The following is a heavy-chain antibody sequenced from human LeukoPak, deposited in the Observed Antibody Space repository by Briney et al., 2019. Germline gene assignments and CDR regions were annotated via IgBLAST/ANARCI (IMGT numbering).Heavy chain of an antibody. V-gene: IGHV4-39*07. Sequence: SETLSLTCTVSGGPISSGDYYWGWIRQPPGMGPEWIGSINYRGTTYYNPSLQSRVAISVDTSKNQFSLQLTSVTATDTAVDYCARVSRDSGNYYTFLDYWGQGTLVTVSS. CDR1: GGPISSGDYY. CDR3: ARVSRDSGNYYTFLDY. CDR2: INYRGTT. J-gene: IGHJ4*02. D-gene: IGHD1-26*01.